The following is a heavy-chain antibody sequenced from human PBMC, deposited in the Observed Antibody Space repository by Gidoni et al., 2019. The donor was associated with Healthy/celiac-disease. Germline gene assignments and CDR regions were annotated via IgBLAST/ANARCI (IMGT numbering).Heavy chain of an antibody. V-gene: IGHV4-59*01. J-gene: IGHJ2*01. CDR3: ARAKYYYDSSGDYWYFDL. D-gene: IGHD3-22*01. Sequence: QPPGKGLEWIGYIYYSGSTNYNPSLKSRVTISVDTSKNQFSLKLSSVTAADTAVYYCARAKYYYDSSGDYWYFDLWGRGTLVTVSS. CDR2: IYYSGST.